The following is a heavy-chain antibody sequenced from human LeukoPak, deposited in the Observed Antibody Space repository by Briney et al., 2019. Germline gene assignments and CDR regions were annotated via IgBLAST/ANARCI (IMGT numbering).Heavy chain of an antibody. J-gene: IGHJ4*02. Sequence: GGSLRLSCAASGFTFSSYAMSWVRQAPGKGLEWVSGVSGNGGSTSYADSVKGRFTISRDNFKSKMFLQMNSLRAEDTAVYYCAKQDSSGHLSSFDYWGQGTLVTVSS. CDR2: VSGNGGST. CDR1: GFTFSSYA. CDR3: AKQDSSGHLSSFDY. D-gene: IGHD3-22*01. V-gene: IGHV3-23*01.